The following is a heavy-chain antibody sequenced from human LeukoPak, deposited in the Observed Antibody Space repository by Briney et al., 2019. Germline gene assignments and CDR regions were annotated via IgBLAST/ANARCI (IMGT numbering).Heavy chain of an antibody. CDR1: GYSFTTYW. J-gene: IGHJ4*02. V-gene: IGHV5-51*01. CDR2: IYPGDSES. Sequence: GESLKISCKGSGYSFTTYWIGWVRQMPGKGLEWMGIIYPGDSESKYSPSLQGQVTISADKSISTAYLQWSSLKASDTAMYYCARIEGSTFDYWGQGTLVTVSS. CDR3: ARIEGSTFDY.